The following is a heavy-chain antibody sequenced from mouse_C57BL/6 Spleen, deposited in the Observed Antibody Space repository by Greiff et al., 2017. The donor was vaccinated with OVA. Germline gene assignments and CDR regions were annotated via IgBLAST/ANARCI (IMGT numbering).Heavy chain of an antibody. CDR2: IYPGSGST. V-gene: IGHV1-55*01. D-gene: IGHD1-1*01. CDR1: GYTFTSYW. Sequence: QVQLQQSGAELVKPGASVKMSCKASGYTFTSYWITWVKQRPGQGLEWIGDIYPGSGSTNYNEKFKSKATLTVDTSSSTAYMQLSSLTSEDSAVYYCARADYYGSSYYCDVWGTGTTVTVSS. J-gene: IGHJ1*03. CDR3: ARADYYGSSYYCDV.